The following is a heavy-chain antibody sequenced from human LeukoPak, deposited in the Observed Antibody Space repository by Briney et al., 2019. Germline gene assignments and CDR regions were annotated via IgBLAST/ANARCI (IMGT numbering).Heavy chain of an antibody. CDR2: MSSSGGSGGST. CDR1: GFTFSRYG. V-gene: IGHV3-23*01. Sequence: GGSLRLSCEASGFTFSRYGMSWVRQAPGKGLEWVSAMSSSGGSGGSTYYAESVKGRFTISRGNSKNTLYLQMNSLRAEDTAVYYCAKGFSSGYVDYWGQGTLVTVSS. CDR3: AKGFSSGYVDY. D-gene: IGHD3-22*01. J-gene: IGHJ4*02.